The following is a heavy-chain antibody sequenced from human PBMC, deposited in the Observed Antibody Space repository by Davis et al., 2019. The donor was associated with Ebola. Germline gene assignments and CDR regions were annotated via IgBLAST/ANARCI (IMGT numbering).Heavy chain of an antibody. CDR2: VHGGNGNT. Sequence: ASVKVSCKASGYTFTSYAMHWVRQAPGQWLEWMGWVHGGNGNTKYSQRFQGRVTITTDTSASTVYLDLTSLRSEDTAVYYCARGGVAYSDLDYWGQGTLVAVSS. CDR3: ARGGVAYSDLDY. CDR1: GYTFTSYA. V-gene: IGHV1-3*01. J-gene: IGHJ4*02. D-gene: IGHD2-21*01.